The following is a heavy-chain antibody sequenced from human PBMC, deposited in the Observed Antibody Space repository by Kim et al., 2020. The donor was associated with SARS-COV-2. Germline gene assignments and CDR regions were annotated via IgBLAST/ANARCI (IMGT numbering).Heavy chain of an antibody. Sequence: SETLSLTCTVSGGSISSYYWSWIRQPPGKGLEWIGYIYYSGSTNYNPSLKSRVTISVDTSKNQFSLKLSSVTAADTAVYYCARVNGYCTNGVCTGYFDLWGRGTLVTVSS. CDR3: ARVNGYCTNGVCTGYFDL. CDR2: IYYSGST. D-gene: IGHD2-8*01. CDR1: GGSISSYY. J-gene: IGHJ2*01. V-gene: IGHV4-59*13.